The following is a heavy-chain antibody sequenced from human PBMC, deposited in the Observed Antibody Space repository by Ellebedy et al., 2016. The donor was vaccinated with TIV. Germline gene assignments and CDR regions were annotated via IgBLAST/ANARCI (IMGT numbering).Heavy chain of an antibody. J-gene: IGHJ4*02. CDR2: ISGAKGDT. Sequence: AASVKVSCKTSGYTFTDYGVSWVRQAPGQGLEYVGWISGAKGDTKYGHNFQGRITMTTDTSTGTAYMELRSLRSDDTAIYYCARDPLNRGLLESWLTPPDYWGQGTLITVSS. D-gene: IGHD3-10*01. V-gene: IGHV1-18*01. CDR1: GYTFTDYG. CDR3: ARDPLNRGLLESWLTPPDY.